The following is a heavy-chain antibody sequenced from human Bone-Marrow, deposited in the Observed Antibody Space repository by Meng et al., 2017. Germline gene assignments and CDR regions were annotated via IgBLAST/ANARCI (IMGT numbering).Heavy chain of an antibody. V-gene: IGHV4-61*01. CDR1: GGSVSSGSYY. Sequence: SETLSLTCTVSGGSVSSGSYYWSWIRQPPGKGLEWIGYIYYSGSTNYNPSLKSRVTVSVDTSKNQFSLKLSSVTAADTAVYYCARDMGYYYDSSGSDYWGQGTLVTVSS. CDR2: IYYSGST. CDR3: ARDMGYYYDSSGSDY. D-gene: IGHD3-22*01. J-gene: IGHJ4*02.